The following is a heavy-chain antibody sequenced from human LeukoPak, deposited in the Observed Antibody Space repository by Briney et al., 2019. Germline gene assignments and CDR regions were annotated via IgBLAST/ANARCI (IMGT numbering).Heavy chain of an antibody. V-gene: IGHV3-30*02. CDR2: ISYDGSNK. CDR3: AKDPRRYSRTGGYFDY. CDR1: GFTFSSYG. J-gene: IGHJ4*02. Sequence: GGSLRLSCAASGFTFSSYGMHWVRQTPGKGLEWVSFISYDGSNKYYADSVKGRFTISRDNSKNTLYLQMISLRTEDTAVYYCAKDPRRYSRTGGYFDYWGQGTLVTVSS. D-gene: IGHD6-13*01.